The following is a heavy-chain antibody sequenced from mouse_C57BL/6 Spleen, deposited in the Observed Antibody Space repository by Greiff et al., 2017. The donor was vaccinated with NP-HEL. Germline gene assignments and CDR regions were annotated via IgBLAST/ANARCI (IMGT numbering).Heavy chain of an antibody. CDR1: GYTFTSYW. V-gene: IGHV1-64*01. J-gene: IGHJ3*01. Sequence: QVQLQQPGAELVKPGASVKLSCKASGYTFTSYWMHRVKQRPGQGLEWIGMIHPNSGSTNYNEKFKSKATLTVDKSSSPAYMQLSSLTSEDSAVYYCARGGELLRYPFAYWGQGTLVTVSA. CDR3: ARGGELLRYPFAY. D-gene: IGHD1-1*01. CDR2: IHPNSGST.